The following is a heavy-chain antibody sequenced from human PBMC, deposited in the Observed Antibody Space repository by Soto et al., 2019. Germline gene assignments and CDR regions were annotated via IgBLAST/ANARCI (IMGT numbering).Heavy chain of an antibody. CDR1: GGSINSDY. CDR2: IYSNGIP. CDR3: ARNRYNLEWLFSGMDV. J-gene: IGHJ6*02. Sequence: PSETLSLTCTVSGGSINSDYWTWIRQPPGKGLEWIGHIYSNGIPNYNSSLKSRVTMSVDTSKNQFSLKLSSVTAADTAVYYCARNRYNLEWLFSGMDVWGQGTTVTSP. V-gene: IGHV4-59*12. D-gene: IGHD3-3*01.